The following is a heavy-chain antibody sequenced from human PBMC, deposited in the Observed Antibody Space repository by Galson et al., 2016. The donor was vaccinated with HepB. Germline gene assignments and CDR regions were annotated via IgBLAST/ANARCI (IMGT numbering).Heavy chain of an antibody. CDR3: ARVFSSSWFYYFDF. D-gene: IGHD6-13*01. Sequence: LSLTCTVSGGSVNSGRYYWSWLRQPPGKGLEWIGYIYYSGITNYNPPLKSRVAISVDTSKNQFSLKLTSVTAADTAVYYCARVFSSSWFYYFDFWGQGIQVTVSS. J-gene: IGHJ4*02. CDR1: GGSVNSGRYY. V-gene: IGHV4-61*01. CDR2: IYYSGIT.